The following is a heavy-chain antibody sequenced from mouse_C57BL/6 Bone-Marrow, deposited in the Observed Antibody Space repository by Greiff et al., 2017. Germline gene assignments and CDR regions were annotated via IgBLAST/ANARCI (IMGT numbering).Heavy chain of an antibody. V-gene: IGHV1-81*01. CDR3: ASDTTVVAEYFDV. J-gene: IGHJ1*03. Sequence: QVQLQQSGAELARPGASVKLSCKASGYTFTSYGISWVKQRTGQGLEWIGEIYPRSGNTYYNEKFKGKATLTADKSSSTAYMELRSLTSEDSAVYFCASDTTVVAEYFDVWGTGTTVTVSS. D-gene: IGHD1-1*01. CDR1: GYTFTSYG. CDR2: IYPRSGNT.